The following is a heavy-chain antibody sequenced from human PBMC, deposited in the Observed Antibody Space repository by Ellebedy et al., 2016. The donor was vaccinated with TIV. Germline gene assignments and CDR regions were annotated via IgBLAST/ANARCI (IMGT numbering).Heavy chain of an antibody. CDR3: ASPSSTSSNDAFDI. CDR1: GGTFSSYA. CDR2: IIPIFGTA. V-gene: IGHV1-69*13. Sequence: SVKVSCXASGGTFSSYAISWVRQAPGQGLEWMGGIIPIFGTANYAQKFQGRVTITADESTSTAYMELSSLRSEDTAVYYCASPSSTSSNDAFDIWGQGTMVTVSS. D-gene: IGHD2-2*01. J-gene: IGHJ3*02.